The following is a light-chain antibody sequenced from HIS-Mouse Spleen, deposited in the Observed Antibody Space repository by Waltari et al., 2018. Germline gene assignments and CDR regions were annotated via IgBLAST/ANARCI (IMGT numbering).Light chain of an antibody. CDR2: AAS. CDR3: QQYYSYPWT. Sequence: AIRMTQSPSSLSPSTGDRVTITCRASQGISSYLAWYQQKRGKAPKLLIYAASTLQSGVPSRFRGSGSGTDFTLTISCLQSEDFATYYCQQYYSYPWTFGQGTKVEIK. J-gene: IGKJ1*01. CDR1: QGISSY. V-gene: IGKV1-8*01.